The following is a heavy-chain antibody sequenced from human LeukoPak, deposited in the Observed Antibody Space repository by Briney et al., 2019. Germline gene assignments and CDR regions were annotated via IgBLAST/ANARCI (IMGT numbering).Heavy chain of an antibody. D-gene: IGHD3-22*01. J-gene: IGHJ3*02. CDR2: MSGGGGAT. CDR3: AKFTTYYYDSSGPKAFDI. Sequence: GGSLRLSCAAFGFTFKSYAMSWVRQTPGKGLEWVSGMSGGGGATYSADSVKGRFTISRDNSKSTLTLQMNNLRAEDTAVYYCAKFTTYYYDSSGPKAFDIWGQGTMVTVSS. V-gene: IGHV3-23*01. CDR1: GFTFKSYA.